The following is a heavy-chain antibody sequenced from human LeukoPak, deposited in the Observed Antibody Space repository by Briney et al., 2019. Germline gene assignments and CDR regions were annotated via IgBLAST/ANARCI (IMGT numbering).Heavy chain of an antibody. J-gene: IGHJ4*02. D-gene: IGHD6-19*01. V-gene: IGHV4-4*02. CDR3: ARDNSSGWYYLDY. Sequence: SGTLSLTCAVSGGSISSSNWWSWVRQPPGKGLEWIGEIYHSGSTNYNPSLKSRVTISVDKSKNQFSLKLSSVTAADTAVYYCARDNSSGWYYLDYWGQGTLVTVSS. CDR1: GGSISSSNW. CDR2: IYHSGST.